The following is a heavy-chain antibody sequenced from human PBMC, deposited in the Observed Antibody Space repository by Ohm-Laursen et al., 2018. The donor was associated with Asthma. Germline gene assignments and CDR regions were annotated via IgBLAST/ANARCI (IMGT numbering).Heavy chain of an antibody. J-gene: IGHJ4*02. CDR3: ARGAFYYESTGYYFFDH. D-gene: IGHD3-22*01. CDR1: GDSISSGNNY. Sequence: TLSLTCTVSGDSISSGNNYWSWIRQHPGKGLEWIGYIYHSGLTYYNPSLRSRVIISVDTSKNQFSLNLTSVTAADTAVYYCARGAFYYESTGYYFFDHWGQGTLVTVSS. CDR2: IYHSGLT. V-gene: IGHV4-31*03.